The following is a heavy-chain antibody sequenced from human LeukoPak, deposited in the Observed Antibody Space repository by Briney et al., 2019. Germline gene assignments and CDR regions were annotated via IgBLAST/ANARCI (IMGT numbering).Heavy chain of an antibody. CDR1: GFTFSSHA. CDR2: FSCSRGRT. CDR3: ANREIGAYMVRGVIIPTDY. D-gene: IGHD3-10*01. Sequence: GGSLRLSCAASGFTFSSHAMSRVPQAPGKGLHCVSPFSCSRGRTYYADSVKVRFTISRDNSKNTPYLQMNSLRAEDTAVYYCANREIGAYMVRGVIIPTDYWGQGTLVTVSS. J-gene: IGHJ4*02. V-gene: IGHV3-23*01.